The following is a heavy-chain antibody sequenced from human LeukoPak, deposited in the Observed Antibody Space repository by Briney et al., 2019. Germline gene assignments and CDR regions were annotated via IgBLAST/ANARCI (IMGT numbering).Heavy chain of an antibody. CDR1: GFTFSSYS. V-gene: IGHV3-21*01. J-gene: IGHJ2*01. D-gene: IGHD4-17*01. Sequence: GGSLRLSCAASGFTFSSYSMNWVRQAPGKGLEWVSSISSSSSYIYYADSVKGRFTISRDNAKNSLYLQMNSLRAEDTAVYYCARADYGDYGNFDLWGRGTLVTVSS. CDR3: ARADYGDYGNFDL. CDR2: ISSSSSYI.